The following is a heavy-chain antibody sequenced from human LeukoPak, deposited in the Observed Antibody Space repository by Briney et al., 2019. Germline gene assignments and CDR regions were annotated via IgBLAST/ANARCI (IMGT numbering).Heavy chain of an antibody. CDR1: GFTFSTYW. CDR3: ARIDFWMGMDV. J-gene: IGHJ6*04. D-gene: IGHD3-3*01. CDR2: IKPDGSEK. V-gene: IGHV3-7*01. Sequence: GGSLRLSCAASGFTFSTYWMGWVRQAPGKGLEWVAKIKPDGSEKDHADSVRGRFTISRDNSKNTLFLQMNSLRPEDTAVYYCARIDFWMGMDVWGKGTTVTVSS.